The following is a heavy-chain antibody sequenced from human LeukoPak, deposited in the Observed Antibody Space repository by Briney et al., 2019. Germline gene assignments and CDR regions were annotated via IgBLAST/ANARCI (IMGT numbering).Heavy chain of an antibody. D-gene: IGHD2-2*01. CDR1: GGSISSYY. CDR2: IYYSGST. J-gene: IGHJ4*02. Sequence: PSETLSLTCTVSGGSISSYYWSWIRQPPGKGLEWIGSIYYSGSTYYNPSLKSRVTISVDTSKNQFSLKLSSVTAADTAVYYCARVPVVPAGPDYWGQGTLVTVSS. V-gene: IGHV4-59*12. CDR3: ARVPVVPAGPDY.